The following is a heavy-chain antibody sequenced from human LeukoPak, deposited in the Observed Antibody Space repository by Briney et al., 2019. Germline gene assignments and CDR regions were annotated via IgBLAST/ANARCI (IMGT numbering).Heavy chain of an antibody. V-gene: IGHV3-21*01. J-gene: IGHJ4*02. Sequence: EGSLRLSCAASGFTFSSYSMNWVRQAPGKGLEWVSSISSSSSYIYYADSVKGRFTISRDNAKNSLYLQMNSLRAEDTAVYYCARGGSSGWYAYYFDYWGQGTLVTVSS. CDR1: GFTFSSYS. CDR2: ISSSSSYI. D-gene: IGHD6-19*01. CDR3: ARGGSSGWYAYYFDY.